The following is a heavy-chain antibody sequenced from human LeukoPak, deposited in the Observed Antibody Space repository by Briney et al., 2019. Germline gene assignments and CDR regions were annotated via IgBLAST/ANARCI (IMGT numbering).Heavy chain of an antibody. Sequence: GGSLRLSCTASGFTMSGIHMNWVRQAPGKGLEWVAVIYSGGSAHHAAPVRGRFTISRDKSENTVYLQMNNLRVEDTAVYYCAKDRDTGFYVKGSFEIWGQGTTVTVSS. CDR3: AKDRDTGFYVKGSFEI. V-gene: IGHV3-66*01. D-gene: IGHD3-9*01. CDR1: GFTMSGIH. J-gene: IGHJ3*02. CDR2: IYSGGSA.